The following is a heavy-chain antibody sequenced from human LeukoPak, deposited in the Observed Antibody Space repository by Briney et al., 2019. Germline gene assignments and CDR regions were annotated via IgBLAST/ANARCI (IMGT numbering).Heavy chain of an antibody. CDR3: ARDGNYDIFNYYYMDV. CDR2: INPSGDNT. V-gene: IGHV1-46*01. J-gene: IGHJ6*03. D-gene: IGHD3-9*01. CDR1: GYTFTNNF. Sequence: ASVKVSCKASGYTFTNNFMHWVRQAPGQGLEWMGIINPSGDNTWYAQKFQGRVTLTRDMSTSTDYLELSSLRSEDTAVYYCARDGNYDIFNYYYMDVWGKGTTVTVSS.